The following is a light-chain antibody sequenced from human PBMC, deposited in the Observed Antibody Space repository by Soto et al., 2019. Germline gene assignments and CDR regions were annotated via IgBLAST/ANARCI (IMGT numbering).Light chain of an antibody. Sequence: QSVLTQPASVSGSPGQSITISCTGTRGDVGGYNFVSWYQQYPGKAPKLIIFDVSNRPSGVSDRFSGSKSGDTASLTISGLHTEDEADYYCNSYTSSSRPNYVFGTGTKLTVL. V-gene: IGLV2-14*01. CDR1: RGDVGGYNF. CDR3: NSYTSSSRPNYV. J-gene: IGLJ1*01. CDR2: DVS.